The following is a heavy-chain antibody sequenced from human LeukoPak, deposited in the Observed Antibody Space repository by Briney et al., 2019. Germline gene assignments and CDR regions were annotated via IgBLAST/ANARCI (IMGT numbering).Heavy chain of an antibody. D-gene: IGHD6-19*01. CDR2: ISAYNGNT. J-gene: IGHJ3*02. V-gene: IGHV1-18*01. CDR3: ARDLPQAVADLGAFDI. CDR1: GYTFSSYG. Sequence: ASVKVSCKASGYTFSSYGISWVRQAPGQGLEWMGWISAYNGNTNYAQKFQGRVTMTTDTSTSAAYMELRSLRSDDTAVYYCARDLPQAVADLGAFDIWGQGTMATVSS.